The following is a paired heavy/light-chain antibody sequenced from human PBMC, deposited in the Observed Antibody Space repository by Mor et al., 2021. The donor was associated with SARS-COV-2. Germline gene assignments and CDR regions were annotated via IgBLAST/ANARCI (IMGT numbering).Light chain of an antibody. CDR1: QSISNF. CDR3: QQTFSTVRFT. Sequence: DIQMTQSPSSLSASVGDRVTITCRASQSISNFLNWYQQKPGKAPKVLIYSASSLQTGVPSRFSGSGSGTDFALTISSLQPEDFATYYCQQTFSTVRFTFGPGTKVDIK. CDR2: SAS. V-gene: IGKV1-39*01. J-gene: IGKJ3*01.
Heavy chain of an antibody. CDR3: ARFSDSSAWFNDL. Sequence: EVRLVESGGGLVKPGGSLRLSCAASGFTFNIYSFNWVRQAPGKGLEWVSSISSSLTYIYYADSVKGRFSISRDNARNSLYLQMNSLRVEDTAVYYCARFSDSSAWFNDLWGQGTLVTVSS. V-gene: IGHV3-21*01. D-gene: IGHD6-19*01. CDR1: GFTFNIYS. J-gene: IGHJ5*02. CDR2: ISSSLTYI.